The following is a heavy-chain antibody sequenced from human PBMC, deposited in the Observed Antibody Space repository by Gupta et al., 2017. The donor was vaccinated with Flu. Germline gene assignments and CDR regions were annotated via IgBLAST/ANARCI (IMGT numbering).Heavy chain of an antibody. CDR3: AKDPHSGYFDL. V-gene: IGHV3-23*01. CDR1: FTFSSYA. D-gene: IGHD6-19*01. J-gene: IGHJ2*01. CDR2: ISGSGGST. Sequence: FTFSSYAMSWVRQAPGKELEWVSAISGSGGSTYYADSVKGRFTISRDNSKNTLYLQMNSLRAEDTAVYYCAKDPHSGYFDLWGRGTLVTVSS.